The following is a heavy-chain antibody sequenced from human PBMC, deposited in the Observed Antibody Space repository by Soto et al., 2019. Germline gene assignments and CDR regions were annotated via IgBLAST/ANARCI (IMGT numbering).Heavy chain of an antibody. D-gene: IGHD2-8*01. CDR1: GFTFSKYG. CDR3: GRDTDRPDNGLDM. J-gene: IGHJ3*02. Sequence: QVQLVESGGGVVQPGRSLRLSCAASGFTFSKYGMHWVRQAPGKGLEWVAVILDDGSDQKYGDSVRGRFTISRDNSKTTLYLQTNSLRVEETSVYYCGRDTDRPDNGLDMCGQGTMVTVSS. CDR2: ILDDGSDQ. V-gene: IGHV3-33*05.